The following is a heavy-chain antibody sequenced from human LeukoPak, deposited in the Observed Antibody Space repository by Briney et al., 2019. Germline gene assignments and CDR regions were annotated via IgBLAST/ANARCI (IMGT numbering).Heavy chain of an antibody. CDR3: ARDRYYDSSGYYPPQHYYGMDV. CDR1: GFTFSSYG. V-gene: IGHV3-33*01. Sequence: PGRSLRLSCAASGFTFSSYGMHWVGQAPGKGLEGVAVIWYDGSNKYYADSVKGRFTISRDNSRNTLYLQMNSLRAEDTAVYYCARDRYYDSSGYYPPQHYYGMDVWGQGTTVTVSS. CDR2: IWYDGSNK. D-gene: IGHD3-22*01. J-gene: IGHJ6*02.